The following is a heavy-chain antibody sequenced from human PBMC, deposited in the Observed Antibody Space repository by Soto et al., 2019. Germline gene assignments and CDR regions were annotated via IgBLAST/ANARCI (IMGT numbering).Heavy chain of an antibody. V-gene: IGHV4-30-4*01. Sequence: PSETLSLTCTVSGGSISSGDYYWSWIRQPPGKGLEWIGYIYYGGSTYYNPSLKSRVTISVDTSKNQFSLKLSSVTAADTAVYYCERGGSDTWFDPWGQGTLVTVSS. CDR3: ERGGSDTWFDP. CDR2: IYYGGST. CDR1: GGSISSGDYY. J-gene: IGHJ5*02.